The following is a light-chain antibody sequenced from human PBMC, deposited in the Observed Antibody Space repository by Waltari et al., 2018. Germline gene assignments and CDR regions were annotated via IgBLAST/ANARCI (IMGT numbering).Light chain of an antibody. J-gene: IGKJ2*03. V-gene: IGKV2-29*02. CDR1: QDLLYDDGKTY. CDR3: MQAINLYS. Sequence: DVVMTQTPLSLSVTLGQPASFSCRSSQDLLYDDGKTYLFWFLQKPGQSPQPLMYEVSSRFSGVPERFSGSGSGTEFTLTISRVEAEDVGVYYCMQAINLYSFGQGTKLEIK. CDR2: EVS.